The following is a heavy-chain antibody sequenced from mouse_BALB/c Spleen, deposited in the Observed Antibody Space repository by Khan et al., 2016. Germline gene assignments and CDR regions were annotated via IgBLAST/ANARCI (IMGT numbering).Heavy chain of an antibody. Sequence: EVQLQESGPGLVKPSQSLSLTCTVTGYSITSDYAWNWIRQFPGNKLEWMGYINYSGSTSYNQSLKSRISITRDTSKNQFFLQLNSVTTEDTATYYCARDYYGSSFFDYWGQGTTLTVSS. CDR2: INYSGST. CDR3: ARDYYGSSFFDY. V-gene: IGHV3-2*02. D-gene: IGHD1-1*01. CDR1: GYSITSDYA. J-gene: IGHJ2*01.